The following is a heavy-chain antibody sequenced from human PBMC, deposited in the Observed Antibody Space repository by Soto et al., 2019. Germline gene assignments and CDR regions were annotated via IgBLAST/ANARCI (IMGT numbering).Heavy chain of an antibody. CDR3: ARDRSNSEY. D-gene: IGHD6-13*01. Sequence: QVQLVQSGPEVKKPGASVKVSCKASGYTFTSYGISWVRQAPGQGLEWMGWISPDNRNTDYAQKFQGRVTMTTDTSTNIAYMKLRSLTSDDTAVYYCARDRSNSEYWGQGTLVRVSS. CDR1: GYTFTSYG. V-gene: IGHV1-18*01. CDR2: ISPDNRNT. J-gene: IGHJ4*02.